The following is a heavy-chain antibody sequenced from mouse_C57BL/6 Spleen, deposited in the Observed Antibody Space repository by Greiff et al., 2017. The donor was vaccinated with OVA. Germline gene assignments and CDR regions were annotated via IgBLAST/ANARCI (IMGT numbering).Heavy chain of an antibody. D-gene: IGHD2-5*01. CDR3: ARGEAYYSNYVDYAMDY. J-gene: IGHJ4*01. V-gene: IGHV1-81*01. CDR2: IYPRSGNT. Sequence: QVQLQQSGAELARPGASVKLSCKASGYTFTSYGISWVKQRTGQGLEWIGEIYPRSGNTYYNEKFKGKATLTADKSSSTAYMELRSLTSEDSAVYFCARGEAYYSNYVDYAMDYWGQGTSVTVSS. CDR1: GYTFTSYG.